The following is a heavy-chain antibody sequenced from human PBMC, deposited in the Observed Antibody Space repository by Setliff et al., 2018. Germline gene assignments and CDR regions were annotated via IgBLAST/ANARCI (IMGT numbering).Heavy chain of an antibody. Sequence: GGSLRLSCVVSGLTVSNDFMGWVRQAPGKGLEWVSVIYNIGETRYADSAKGRFTISRDKSKNTLYLHLSSLRVEDTATYYCARDRGGTNPWFDFWGQGTQVTVSS. D-gene: IGHD3-10*01. CDR1: GLTVSNDF. CDR3: ARDRGGTNPWFDF. CDR2: IYNIGET. V-gene: IGHV3-53*01. J-gene: IGHJ5*01.